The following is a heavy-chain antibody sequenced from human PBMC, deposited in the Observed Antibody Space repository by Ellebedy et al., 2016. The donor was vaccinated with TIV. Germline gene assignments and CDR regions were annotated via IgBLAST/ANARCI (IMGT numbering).Heavy chain of an antibody. V-gene: IGHV3-23*01. CDR2: LTADGRST. CDR1: GFSLSNSF. Sequence: GGSLRLXXAASGFSLSNSFMSWIRQAPGKGLEWVSTLTADGRSTYFADSVKGRFTISRDNSKNTVYLQMNSLRSEETAVYYCRPGHYSDAWGQGTLVTVSS. CDR3: RPGHYSDA. J-gene: IGHJ4*02.